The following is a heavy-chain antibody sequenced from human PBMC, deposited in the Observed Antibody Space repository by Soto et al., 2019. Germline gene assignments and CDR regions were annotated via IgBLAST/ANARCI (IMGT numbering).Heavy chain of an antibody. CDR1: GTSFSGYY. Sequence: KPSETLSLTCAVSGTSFSGYYWSWIRQPPEKGLEWIAEINYSGSTNYNPSPKSRVTISVDTSKNQFSLKVNSVTAADTAVYYCARGRHFYAIDYWGQGTLVTVSS. D-gene: IGHD2-2*01. V-gene: IGHV4-34*01. CDR2: INYSGST. J-gene: IGHJ4*02. CDR3: ARGRHFYAIDY.